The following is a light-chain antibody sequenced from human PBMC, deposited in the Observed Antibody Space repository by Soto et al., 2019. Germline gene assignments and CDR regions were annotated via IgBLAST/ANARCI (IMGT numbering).Light chain of an antibody. Sequence: DIQMTQSPSTLSASVGDRVTITCRASQSISSWLAWYQQKPGKAPKLLIYKASSLESGVPSRFSGSGSGTEFTLTISSLHSEDFAVYYCQHYNNWPPWTFGQGTKVDIK. V-gene: IGKV1-5*03. CDR2: KAS. J-gene: IGKJ1*01. CDR3: QHYNNWPPWT. CDR1: QSISSW.